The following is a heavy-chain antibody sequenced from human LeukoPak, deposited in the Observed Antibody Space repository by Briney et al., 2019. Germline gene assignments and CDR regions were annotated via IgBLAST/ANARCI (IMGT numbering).Heavy chain of an antibody. Sequence: PGGSLRLSCAASGFTFSSYSMNWVRQAPGKGLEWVSSISSSSSYIYYADSVKGRFTISRDNAKNSLYLQMNSLRAEDTAVYYCAREWSSGWYLQFGLDYWGQGTLVTVSS. CDR3: AREWSSGWYLQFGLDY. CDR1: GFTFSSYS. J-gene: IGHJ4*02. V-gene: IGHV3-21*01. CDR2: ISSSSSYI. D-gene: IGHD6-19*01.